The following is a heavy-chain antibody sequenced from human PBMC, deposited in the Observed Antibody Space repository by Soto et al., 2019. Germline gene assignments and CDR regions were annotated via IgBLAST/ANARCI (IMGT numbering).Heavy chain of an antibody. CDR1: GGSFSGYY. Sequence: PSETLSLTCAVYGGSFSGYYWSWIRQPPGKGLEWIGEINHSGSTNYNPSLKGRFTISRDNAKNTLYLQMDTLRAEDTAIYYCVRAPEQRPIDYWGHGSLVTVSS. CDR3: VRAPEQRPIDY. V-gene: IGHV4-34*01. D-gene: IGHD6-19*01. CDR2: INHSGST. J-gene: IGHJ4*01.